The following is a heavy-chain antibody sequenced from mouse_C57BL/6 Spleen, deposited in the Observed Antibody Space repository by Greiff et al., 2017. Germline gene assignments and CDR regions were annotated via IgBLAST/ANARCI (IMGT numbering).Heavy chain of an antibody. CDR1: GYAFTSYW. CDR3: ARLNYYGSSPWYFDV. Sequence: QVQLQQPGAELVRPGSSVKLSCKASGYAFTSYWMHWVKQRPIQGLEWIGNIDPSDSETHYNQKFKDKATLTVDKSSSTAYMQLSSLTSEDSAVYYCARLNYYGSSPWYFDVWGTGTTVTVSS. D-gene: IGHD1-1*01. CDR2: IDPSDSET. V-gene: IGHV1-52*01. J-gene: IGHJ1*03.